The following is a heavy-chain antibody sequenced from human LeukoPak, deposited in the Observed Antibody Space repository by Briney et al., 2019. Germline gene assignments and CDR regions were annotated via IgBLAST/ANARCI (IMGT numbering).Heavy chain of an antibody. CDR3: ARDQVGCSSTSCYGYWFDP. CDR1: GYTFTSYY. Sequence: ASVKVSCKASGYTFTSYYMHWVRQAPGQGLEWMGIINPSGGSTSYAQKFQGRVTMTRDMSTSTVYMELSSLKSEDTAVYYCARDQVGCSSTSCYGYWFDPWGQGTLVTVCS. D-gene: IGHD2-2*01. CDR2: INPSGGST. J-gene: IGHJ5*02. V-gene: IGHV1-46*01.